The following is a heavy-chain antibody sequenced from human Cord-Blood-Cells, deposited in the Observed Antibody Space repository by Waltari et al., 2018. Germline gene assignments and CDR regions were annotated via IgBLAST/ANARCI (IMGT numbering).Heavy chain of an antibody. CDR3: AREGGSIAARRAAFDI. CDR1: GYTFTNYD. J-gene: IGHJ3*02. D-gene: IGHD6-6*01. V-gene: IGHV1-8*03. Sequence: QVQLVQSGAEVKKPGASVKVSCKASGYTFTNYDINWVRQATGQGLEWMGWMNPNSGNTGYAQKFQGRVTITRNTSISTAYMELSSLRSEDTAVYYCAREGGSIAARRAAFDIWGQGTMVTVSS. CDR2: MNPNSGNT.